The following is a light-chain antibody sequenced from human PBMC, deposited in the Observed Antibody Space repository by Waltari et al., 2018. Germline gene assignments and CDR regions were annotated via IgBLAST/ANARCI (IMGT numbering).Light chain of an antibody. Sequence: SYVLTQPPSVSVAPGKTARITCGGNNLGSKSVHRYQQKPGQAPVLVFYADSDRPPGIPERFSGSNSGNTATLTISRVEAGDEADYYCQVWDSSSDHRVFGGGTKLTVL. CDR1: NLGSKS. V-gene: IGLV3-21*03. J-gene: IGLJ3*02. CDR3: QVWDSSSDHRV. CDR2: ADS.